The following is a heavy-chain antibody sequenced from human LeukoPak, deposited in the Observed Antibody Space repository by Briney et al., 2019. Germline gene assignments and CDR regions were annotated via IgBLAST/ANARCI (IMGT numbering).Heavy chain of an antibody. D-gene: IGHD5-18*01. Sequence: GGSLRLSCAVSGFTFSDYYMSWIRQAPGKGLEWVSYISSSGSTIYYADSVKGRFTISRDNAKNSLYLQMNSLRAEDTAVYYCASSKWIQLIRDYWGQGTLVTVSS. CDR1: GFTFSDYY. CDR2: ISSSGSTI. J-gene: IGHJ4*02. CDR3: ASSKWIQLIRDY. V-gene: IGHV3-11*01.